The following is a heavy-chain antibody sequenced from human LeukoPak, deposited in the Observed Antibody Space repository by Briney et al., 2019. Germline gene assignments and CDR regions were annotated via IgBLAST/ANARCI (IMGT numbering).Heavy chain of an antibody. D-gene: IGHD6-13*01. CDR1: GGSLSSYY. V-gene: IGHV4-59*01. CDR3: ARDQLQLGWFDP. J-gene: IGHJ5*02. Sequence: SETLSLTCTVSGGSLSSYYWSWIRQPPGKGLEWIGYIYYSGSTNYNPSLKSRVTISVDTSKNQFSLKLSSVTPADTAVYYCARDQLQLGWFDPWGQGTLVTVSS. CDR2: IYYSGST.